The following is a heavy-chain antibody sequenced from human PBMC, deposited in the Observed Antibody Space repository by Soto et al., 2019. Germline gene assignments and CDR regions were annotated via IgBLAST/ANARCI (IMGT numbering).Heavy chain of an antibody. CDR3: ARLVVVAATQWYFDL. J-gene: IGHJ2*01. CDR1: GGSISSSSYY. V-gene: IGHV4-39*01. Sequence: SETLSLTCTVSGGSISSSSYYWGWIRQPPGKGLEWIGSIYYSGSTYYNQSLKSRVTISVDTSKKQFSLKLSSVTAADTAVYYCARLVVVAATQWYFDLWGRGTLVTVSS. CDR2: IYYSGST. D-gene: IGHD2-15*01.